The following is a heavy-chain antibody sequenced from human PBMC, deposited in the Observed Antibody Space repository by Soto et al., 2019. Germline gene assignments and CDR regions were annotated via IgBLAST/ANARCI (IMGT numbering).Heavy chain of an antibody. D-gene: IGHD4-17*01. V-gene: IGHV3-30-3*01. CDR2: ISYDGNNK. Sequence: GGSLRLSCAASGFTYSTYTMHWVRQAPGKGLEWVAVISYDGNNKFYADSVKGRFTISRDNAKNSLYLQLSSLRAEDTAVYYCARDPAHGDYGDRFLDAFDIWGQGTMVTVSS. CDR1: GFTYSTYT. J-gene: IGHJ3*02. CDR3: ARDPAHGDYGDRFLDAFDI.